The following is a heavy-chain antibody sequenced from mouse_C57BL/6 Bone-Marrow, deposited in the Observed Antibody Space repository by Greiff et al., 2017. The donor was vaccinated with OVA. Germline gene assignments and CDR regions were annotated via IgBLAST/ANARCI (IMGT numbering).Heavy chain of an antibody. V-gene: IGHV1-18*01. Sequence: VQLQQSGPELVKPGASVKIPCKASGYTFTDYNMDWVKQSHGKSLEWIGDINPNNGGTIYNQKFKGKATLTVDKSSSTAYMELRSLTSEDTAVYDCARSPYSSGYLDYWGQGTTLTVSS. CDR1: GYTFTDYN. D-gene: IGHD3-2*02. J-gene: IGHJ2*01. CDR3: ARSPYSSGYLDY. CDR2: INPNNGGT.